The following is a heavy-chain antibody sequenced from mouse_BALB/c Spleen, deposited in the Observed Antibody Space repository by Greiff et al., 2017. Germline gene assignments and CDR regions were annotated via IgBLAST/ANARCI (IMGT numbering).Heavy chain of an antibody. V-gene: IGHV1S29*02. J-gene: IGHJ2*01. D-gene: IGHD2-4*01. CDR2: IYPFNGGT. CDR1: GYTFTDYN. Sequence: VQLQQSGPELVKSGTSVKISCKASGYTFTDYNMHCVKQSHGKSLEWIGYIYPFNGGTDYNQKFKSKATMTVDKSSSTEYMELRNLTSEDSAVYYCARFDYDGYFDYWGQGTTLTVSS. CDR3: ARFDYDGYFDY.